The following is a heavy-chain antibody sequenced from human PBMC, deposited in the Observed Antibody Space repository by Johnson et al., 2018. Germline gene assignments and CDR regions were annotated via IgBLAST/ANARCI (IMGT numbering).Heavy chain of an antibody. CDR3: VRAAEPKVVVTSYYYGMDV. CDR2: ISYDGSNK. CDR1: GFTFSNYG. J-gene: IGHJ6*02. D-gene: IGHD2-15*01. V-gene: IGHV3-30*03. Sequence: QVQLVQSGGGVVQPGRSLRLSCAASGFTFSNYGMHWVRQAPGKGLEWVAIISYDGSNKYYADSVKGRFTISRDNSKSKVYLQMNSRRAEDTAVYYCVRAAEPKVVVTSYYYGMDVWGQGTTVTVSS.